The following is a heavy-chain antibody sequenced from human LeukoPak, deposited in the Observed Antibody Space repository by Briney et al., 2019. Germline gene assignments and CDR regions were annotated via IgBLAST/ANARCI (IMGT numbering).Heavy chain of an antibody. CDR2: ISWNTNNI. D-gene: IGHD4-17*01. J-gene: IGHJ5*02. V-gene: IGHV3-9*01. Sequence: GGSLRLSCAASGFRFADYAMHWVRQAPGKGLEWASGISWNTNNIGYADSVKGRFTISRDNTKNSLYLQMNSLRVEDTALYYCAKAPGVTTGWFDPWGQGTLVTVSS. CDR3: AKAPGVTTGWFDP. CDR1: GFRFADYA.